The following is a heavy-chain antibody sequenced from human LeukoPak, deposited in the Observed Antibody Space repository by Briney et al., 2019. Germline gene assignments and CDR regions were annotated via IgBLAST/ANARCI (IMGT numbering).Heavy chain of an antibody. CDR3: ARREWLLMDIDFDAFDI. CDR2: INSDGSSA. J-gene: IGHJ3*02. V-gene: IGHV3-74*01. Sequence: GGSLRLSCGASGFTFSSYWMHWVRQAPGKGLVWVSRINSDGSSASYADSVKGRFTISRDNAKNTLYLQMNSLRAEDTAVYYCARREWLLMDIDFDAFDIWGQGTMVTVSS. D-gene: IGHD3-3*01. CDR1: GFTFSSYW.